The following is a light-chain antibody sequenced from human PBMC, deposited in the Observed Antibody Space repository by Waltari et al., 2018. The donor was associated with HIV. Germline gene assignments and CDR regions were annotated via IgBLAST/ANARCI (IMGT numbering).Light chain of an antibody. J-gene: IGKJ3*01. CDR2: TAS. V-gene: IGKV1-39*01. Sequence: IQMTQSPSFLAASVGDRVTITCRASQNIKLYLNWYQQKQGEAPRLLIYTASSLQSGVPSRFIGSSSGTNFTLTISSLHPEDYATYYCQQAYSGPFVFGPGTKVEVK. CDR3: QQAYSGPFV. CDR1: QNIKLY.